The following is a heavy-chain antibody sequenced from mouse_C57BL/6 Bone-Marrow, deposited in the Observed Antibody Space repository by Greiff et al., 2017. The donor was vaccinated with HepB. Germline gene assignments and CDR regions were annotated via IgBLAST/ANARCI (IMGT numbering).Heavy chain of an antibody. CDR3: ARNWDWFAY. CDR1: GYTFTSYW. V-gene: IGHV1-59*01. D-gene: IGHD4-1*01. CDR2: IDPSDSYT. Sequence: VKLQQSGAELVRPGTSVKLSCKASGYTFTSYWMHWVKQRPGQGLEWIGVIDPSDSYTNYNQKFKGKATLTVDTSSSTAYMQLSSLTSEDSAVYYCARNWDWFAYWGQGTLVTVSA. J-gene: IGHJ3*01.